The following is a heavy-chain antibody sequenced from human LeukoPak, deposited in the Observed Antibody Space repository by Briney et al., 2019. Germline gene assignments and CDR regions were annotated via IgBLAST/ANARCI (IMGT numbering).Heavy chain of an antibody. J-gene: IGHJ6*02. CDR2: INPNSGGT. Sequence: ASVKVSCKASGYTFTGYYMHWVRQAPGQGLEWMGRINPNSGGTNYAQKFQGRVTMTRDTSISTAYMELSSLRSEDTAVYYCARGSIQLWRNYYYYYGMDVWGQGTTVTVSS. CDR1: GYTFTGYY. CDR3: ARGSIQLWRNYYYYYGMDV. D-gene: IGHD5-18*01. V-gene: IGHV1-2*06.